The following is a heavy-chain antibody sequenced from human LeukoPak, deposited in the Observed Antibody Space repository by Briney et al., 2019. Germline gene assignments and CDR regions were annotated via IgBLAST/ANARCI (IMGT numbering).Heavy chain of an antibody. V-gene: IGHV5-51*01. CDR1: GYSFTSYW. D-gene: IGHD6-6*01. J-gene: IGHJ3*02. CDR3: ARQFGSSSGRGAFDI. Sequence: GESLKISCKGSGYSFTSYWIGWVRQMPGKGLEWMGIIYPGDSDTRYSPSFQGQVTISADKSISTAYLQWSSLKASDTAMYYCARQFGSSSGRGAFDIWGQGTMVTVSS. CDR2: IYPGDSDT.